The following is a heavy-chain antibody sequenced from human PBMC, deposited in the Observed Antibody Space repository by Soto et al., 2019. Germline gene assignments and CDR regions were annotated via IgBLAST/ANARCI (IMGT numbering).Heavy chain of an antibody. CDR3: AKDISSGWYGDFQH. V-gene: IGHV3-9*01. D-gene: IGHD6-19*01. CDR2: ISWNSGSI. Sequence: SLRLSCAASGFTFVYYAMHWVRQAPGKGLEWVSGISWNSGSIGYADSVKGRFTISRDNAKNSLYLQMNSLRAEDTALYYCAKDISSGWYGDFQHWGQGTLVTVSS. J-gene: IGHJ1*01. CDR1: GFTFVYYA.